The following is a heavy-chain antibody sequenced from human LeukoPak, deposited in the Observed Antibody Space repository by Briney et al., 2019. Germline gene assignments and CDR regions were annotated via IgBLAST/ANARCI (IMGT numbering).Heavy chain of an antibody. CDR1: GGSISSYY. J-gene: IGHJ3*02. V-gene: IGHV4-59*01. D-gene: IGHD3-10*01. CDR2: IYYSGST. CDR3: ARAPKNYYGSGLDAFDI. Sequence: SETLSLTCTVSGGSISSYYWSWIRQPPGKGLEWIGYIYYSGSTNYNPSLKSRVTISVDTSKNQFSLKLSSVTAADTAVYYCARAPKNYYGSGLDAFDIWSQGTMVTASS.